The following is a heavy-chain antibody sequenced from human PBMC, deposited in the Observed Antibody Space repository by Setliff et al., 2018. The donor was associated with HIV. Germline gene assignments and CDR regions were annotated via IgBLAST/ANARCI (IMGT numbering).Heavy chain of an antibody. J-gene: IGHJ4*02. V-gene: IGHV3-11*04. CDR1: GFTFTNYY. CDR3: ARADSSSVY. Sequence: PGGSLRLSCAASGFTFTNYYMSWIRQAPGKGLELLSYISVSGTDIKYADSVKGRFTISRDNAKNSLYLQMNSLRAEDTAVYYCARADSSSVYWGQGTLVTVSS. CDR2: ISVSGTDI. D-gene: IGHD6-6*01.